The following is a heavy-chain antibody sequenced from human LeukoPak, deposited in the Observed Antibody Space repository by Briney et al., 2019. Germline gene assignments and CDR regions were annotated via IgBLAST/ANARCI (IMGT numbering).Heavy chain of an antibody. CDR2: IRYGGSNK. Sequence: GGSLRLSCVASGFTFNYHGMNWVRHAPGKGLEWVAFIRYGGSNKYYADSVKGRVTISRDNSKNTLYLQMNSLRADDTALYYCAKNVDSFGSNAFDIWGHGTLVTVSS. V-gene: IGHV3-30*02. CDR1: GFTFNYHG. J-gene: IGHJ3*02. D-gene: IGHD5-18*01. CDR3: AKNVDSFGSNAFDI.